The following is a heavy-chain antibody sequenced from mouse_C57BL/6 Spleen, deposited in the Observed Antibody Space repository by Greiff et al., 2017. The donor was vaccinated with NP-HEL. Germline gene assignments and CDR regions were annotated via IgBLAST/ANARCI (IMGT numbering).Heavy chain of an antibody. CDR1: GYTFTDYY. J-gene: IGHJ4*01. D-gene: IGHD2-4*01. V-gene: IGHV1-19*01. CDR3: ARRAYYDYGGHAMDY. CDR2: INPYNGGT. Sequence: EVQLQQSGPVLVKPGASVKMSCKASGYTFTDYYMNWVKQSHGKSLEWIGVINPYNGGTSYNQKFKGKATLTVDKSSSTAYMELNSLTSEDSAVYYCARRAYYDYGGHAMDYWGQGTSVTVSS.